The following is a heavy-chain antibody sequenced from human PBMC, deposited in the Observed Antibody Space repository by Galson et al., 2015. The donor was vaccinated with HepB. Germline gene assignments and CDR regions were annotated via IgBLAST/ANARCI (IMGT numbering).Heavy chain of an antibody. Sequence: SLRLSCAASGFTFSNAWMSWVRQAPGKGLEWVGRIKSKTDGGTTDYAAPVKGRFTISRDDSKNTLYLQMNSLKTEDTAVYYCTIDPSYYYDSSGFGLVVDYWGQGTLVTVSS. CDR2: IKSKTDGGTT. CDR3: TIDPSYYYDSSGFGLVVDY. V-gene: IGHV3-15*01. D-gene: IGHD3-22*01. J-gene: IGHJ4*02. CDR1: GFTFSNAW.